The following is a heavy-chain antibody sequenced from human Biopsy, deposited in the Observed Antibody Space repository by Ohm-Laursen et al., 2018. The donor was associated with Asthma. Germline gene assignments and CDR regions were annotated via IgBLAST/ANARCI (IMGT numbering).Heavy chain of an antibody. D-gene: IGHD1-26*01. Sequence: SLRLSCSAFGFTFSNYGMHWVRQAPGKGLEWVAVISFDGSNKNYTDSVKGRFTISRDNSRNTLHLQMNSLGAEDTAVYYCAKDVFPGWELRRGPDYWGQGTLVTVSS. CDR1: GFTFSNYG. J-gene: IGHJ4*02. CDR3: AKDVFPGWELRRGPDY. CDR2: ISFDGSNK. V-gene: IGHV3-30*18.